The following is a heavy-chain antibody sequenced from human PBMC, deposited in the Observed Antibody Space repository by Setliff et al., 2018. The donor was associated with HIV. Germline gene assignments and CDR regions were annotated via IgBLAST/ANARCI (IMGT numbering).Heavy chain of an antibody. D-gene: IGHD3-16*01. Sequence: SETLSLTCTISGDSISRSHWWSWVRQTPGKGLEWIGEVFHTGTTAFNPSLKSRVSMSVDKSRLQFSLRLESVTAADTAVYYCAGLMIPENYFDYWGQGALVTVSS. V-gene: IGHV4-4*02. CDR1: GDSISRSHW. CDR2: VFHTGTT. J-gene: IGHJ4*02. CDR3: AGLMIPENYFDY.